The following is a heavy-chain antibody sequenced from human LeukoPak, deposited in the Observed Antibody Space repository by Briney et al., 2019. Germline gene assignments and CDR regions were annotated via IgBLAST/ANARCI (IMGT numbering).Heavy chain of an antibody. CDR2: INTDGSIT. D-gene: IGHD2-2*01. CDR3: ATLPATVSPREHDY. V-gene: IGHV3-74*01. CDR1: GFTFSTYW. J-gene: IGHJ4*02. Sequence: GGSLRLSCAASGFTFSTYWMHWVRQAPGKGLVWVSRINTDGSITDYADSVKGRFTISRDNAKNALYLQMNSLRVEDTAVYYCATLPATVSPREHDYWGQGTLVTVSS.